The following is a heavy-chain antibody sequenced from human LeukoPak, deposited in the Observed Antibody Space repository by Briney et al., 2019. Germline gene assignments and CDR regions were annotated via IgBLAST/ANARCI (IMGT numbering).Heavy chain of an antibody. J-gene: IGHJ5*02. Sequence: SQTLSLTCAISGDSVSSNSVTWNWIRQSPSRGLEWLGRTYYRSTWYNDYAVSVKGRITVNPDTSKNQFSLHLNSVTPEDTAVYYCARRLTQYDCFDPWGQGILVTVSS. CDR3: ARRLTQYDCFDP. V-gene: IGHV6-1*01. CDR2: TYYRSTWYN. CDR1: GDSVSSNSVT. D-gene: IGHD2-2*01.